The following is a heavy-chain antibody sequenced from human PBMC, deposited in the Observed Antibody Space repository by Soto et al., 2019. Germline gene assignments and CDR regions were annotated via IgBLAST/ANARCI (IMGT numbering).Heavy chain of an antibody. CDR1: GYTFTSYG. V-gene: IGHV1-18*01. CDR2: ISAYNGNT. CDR3: ARDIFGADYYYYGMDV. D-gene: IGHD3-3*02. J-gene: IGHJ6*02. Sequence: ASVKVSCKASGYTFTSYGISWVRQAPGQGLEWMGWISAYNGNTNYAQKLQGRVTMTTDTSTSTAYMELRSLRSDDTAVYYCARDIFGADYYYYGMDVWGQGTTVTVSS.